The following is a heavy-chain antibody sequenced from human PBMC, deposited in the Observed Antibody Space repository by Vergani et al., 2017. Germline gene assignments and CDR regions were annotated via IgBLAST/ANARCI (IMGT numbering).Heavy chain of an antibody. CDR2: INAGNGNT. J-gene: IGHJ5*02. Sequence: QVQLVQSGAEVKKPGASVKVSCKASGYTFTSYAMHWVRQAPGQRLEWMGWINAGNGNTKYSQKFQGRVTITRDTSASTAYMELSSLRSEDTAVYYCARGASGGYYDSSGGDWFDPWGQGTLVTVSS. D-gene: IGHD3-22*01. CDR1: GYTFTSYA. V-gene: IGHV1-3*01. CDR3: ARGASGGYYDSSGGDWFDP.